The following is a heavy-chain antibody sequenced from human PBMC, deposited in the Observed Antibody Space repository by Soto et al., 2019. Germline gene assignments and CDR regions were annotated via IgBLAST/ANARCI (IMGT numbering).Heavy chain of an antibody. D-gene: IGHD2-2*01. Sequence: EVQLLESGGGLVQPGGSLRLSCAASRFTFSSYAMSWVRQAPGKGLEWVSAISGSGGSTYYADSVKGRFTISRDNSKNTLYLQMNSLRAEDTAVYYCAKGGRCSSTSCQYFDYWGQGTLVTVSS. V-gene: IGHV3-23*01. CDR2: ISGSGGST. J-gene: IGHJ4*02. CDR1: RFTFSSYA. CDR3: AKGGRCSSTSCQYFDY.